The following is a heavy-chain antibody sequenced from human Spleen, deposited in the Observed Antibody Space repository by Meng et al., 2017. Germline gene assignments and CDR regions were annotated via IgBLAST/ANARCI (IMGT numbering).Heavy chain of an antibody. J-gene: IGHJ5*02. D-gene: IGHD6-13*01. Sequence: QVQLGQSGADVKKPGASVKVSCKASGGTFSSYAISWVRQAPGQGLEWMGGIIPIFGTANYAQKFQGRVTITTDESTSTAYMELSSLRSEDTAVYYCARVVGYSSSWYFNWFDPWGQGTLVTVSS. CDR1: GGTFSSYA. V-gene: IGHV1-69*05. CDR2: IIPIFGTA. CDR3: ARVVGYSSSWYFNWFDP.